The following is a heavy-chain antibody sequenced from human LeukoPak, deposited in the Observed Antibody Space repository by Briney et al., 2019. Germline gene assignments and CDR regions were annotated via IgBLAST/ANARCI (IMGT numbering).Heavy chain of an antibody. J-gene: IGHJ4*02. CDR1: GLTFSSYA. CDR3: AREALPGYCSSTTCAFDY. D-gene: IGHD2-2*01. V-gene: IGHV3-30-3*01. CDR2: ISYDGSNK. Sequence: GRSLRLSCAASGLTFSSYAMHWVRQAPGKGLEWVAVISYDGSNKYYADSVKGRFTISRDNSKNTLYLQMNSLRAEDTAVYYCAREALPGYCSSTTCAFDYWGQGTLVTVSS.